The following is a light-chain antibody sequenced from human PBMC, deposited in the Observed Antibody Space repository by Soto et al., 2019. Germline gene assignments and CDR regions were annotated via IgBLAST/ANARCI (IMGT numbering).Light chain of an antibody. CDR1: QSVSSY. CDR3: QQRSNWSSIT. Sequence: EIVLTQSPSTLSLSPGERATLPCRASQSVSSYLAWYQQKPGQAPRLLIYDASNRATGIPARFSGSGSGTDFTLTINSLEPEDSAVYYCQQRSNWSSITFGQGTDWRL. J-gene: IGKJ5*01. V-gene: IGKV3-11*01. CDR2: DAS.